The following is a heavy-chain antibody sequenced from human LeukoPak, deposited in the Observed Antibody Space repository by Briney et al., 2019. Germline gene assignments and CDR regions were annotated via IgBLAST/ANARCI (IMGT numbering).Heavy chain of an antibody. J-gene: IGHJ4*02. D-gene: IGHD2/OR15-2a*01. V-gene: IGHV3-74*01. Sequence: GGSLRLSCAASGNYWMHWVRQVPGKGLVWVSHINNDGSWTSYADSVKGRFTISKDNAKNTVYLQMNSLRAEDTAVYYCVSFYETYWGRGTLVTVSS. CDR2: INNDGSWT. CDR3: VSFYETY. CDR1: GNYW.